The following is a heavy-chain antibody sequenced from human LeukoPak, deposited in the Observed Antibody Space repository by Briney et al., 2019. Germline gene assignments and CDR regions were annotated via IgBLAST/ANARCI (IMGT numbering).Heavy chain of an antibody. CDR1: GFTVSSNY. CDR2: IYSGGST. J-gene: IGHJ6*04. CDR3: ARVWGLLDYYGMDV. D-gene: IGHD3-16*01. Sequence: PGGSLRLSCAASGFTVSSNYMSWVRQAPGKGLEWVSVIYSGGSTYYADSVKGRFTISRDNSKNTLYLQMNSLRAEDTAVYYCARVWGLLDYYGMDVWGKGTTVTVSS. V-gene: IGHV3-53*01.